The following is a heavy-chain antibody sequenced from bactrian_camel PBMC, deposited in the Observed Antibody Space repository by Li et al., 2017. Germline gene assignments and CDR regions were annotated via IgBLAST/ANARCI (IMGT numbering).Heavy chain of an antibody. J-gene: IGHJ4*01. Sequence: HVQLVESGGGSVQAGGSLRLACEVTGFYYVTYCMAWFRQSPGKEREGVADVDSDGTTTYAEFAKARFTISRDFHKDTMFLQMNSLKPEDTAMYYCAAAEIFCSDNDPADFDYWGQGTQVTVS. CDR1: GFYYVTYC. D-gene: IGHD4*01. V-gene: IGHV3S55*01. CDR3: AAAEIFCSDNDPADFDY. CDR2: VDSDGTT.